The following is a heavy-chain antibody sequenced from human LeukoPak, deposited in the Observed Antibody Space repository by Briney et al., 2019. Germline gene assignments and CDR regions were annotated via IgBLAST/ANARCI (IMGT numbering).Heavy chain of an antibody. CDR1: GGSVTSTNW. V-gene: IGHV4-4*02. J-gene: IGHJ3*02. CDR2: VHLDGRT. Sequence: SETLSLTCDVSGGSVTSTNWWTWVRQPPGKGLEWIGEVHLDGRTNYNPSLKSRVTISVDTSKNQFSLKLSSVTAADTAVYYCARGFTVLRYFDWLYEDAFAIWGQGTMVTVSS. CDR3: ARGFTVLRYFDWLYEDAFAI. D-gene: IGHD3-9*01.